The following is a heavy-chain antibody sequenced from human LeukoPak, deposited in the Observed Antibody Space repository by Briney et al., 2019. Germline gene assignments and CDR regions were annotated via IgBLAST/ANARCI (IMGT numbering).Heavy chain of an antibody. CDR2: ISGSGGST. V-gene: IGHV3-23*01. J-gene: IGHJ6*02. CDR3: ARDHYSNYLGGYYYYGMDV. Sequence: PGGSLRLSCAASGFTFSSYAMSWVRQAPGKGLEWVSAISGSGGSTYYADSVKGRFTISRDNAKNSLYLQMNSLRAEDTAVYYCARDHYSNYLGGYYYYGMDVWGQGTTVTVSS. D-gene: IGHD4-11*01. CDR1: GFTFSSYA.